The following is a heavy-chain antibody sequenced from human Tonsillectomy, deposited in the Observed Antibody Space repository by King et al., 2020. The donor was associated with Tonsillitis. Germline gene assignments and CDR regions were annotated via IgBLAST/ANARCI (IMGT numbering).Heavy chain of an antibody. V-gene: IGHV3-7*03. CDR1: GFTFSSYW. D-gene: IGHD5-18*01. J-gene: IGHJ4*02. CDR3: ARESVGYEEYYLDY. Sequence: VQLVESGGGLVQPGGTLRLSCAASGFTFSSYWMTWVRQAPGKGPEWVANIKQDGSEKYYVDSVKGRFTISRDNAKNSLYLQMNRLRADDTALYYCARESVGYEEYYLDYWGQGTLVCVSS. CDR2: IKQDGSEK.